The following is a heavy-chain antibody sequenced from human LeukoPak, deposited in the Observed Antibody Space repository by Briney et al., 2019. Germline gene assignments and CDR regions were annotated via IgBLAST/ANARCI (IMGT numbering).Heavy chain of an antibody. CDR3: AKDRPAASRFDY. V-gene: IGHV3-30*02. CDR2: IRYDESNT. J-gene: IGHJ4*02. CDR1: GFIFSSYG. D-gene: IGHD2-2*01. Sequence: GGSLRLSCAASGFIFSSYGMNWVRQAPGKGLEWVAFIRYDESNTFYADSVKGRFTISRDNSKNTLYLQMNSLRAEDTAIYYCAKDRPAASRFDYWGQGTLVTVSS.